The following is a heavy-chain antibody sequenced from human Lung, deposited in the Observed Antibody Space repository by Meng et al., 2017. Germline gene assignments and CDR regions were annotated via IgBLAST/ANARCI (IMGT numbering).Heavy chain of an antibody. J-gene: IGHJ4*02. V-gene: IGHV1-69*10. CDR1: GGTFSSYA. CDR3: ARGSYCGGDCYFLFDY. Sequence: QVQLVQSGAEGKKPGAAGKGAGKAAGGTFSSYAISWVRQAPGQGLEWMGGIIPILGIANYAQKFQGRVTITADKSTSTAYMELSSLRSEDTAVYYCARGSYCGGDCYFLFDYWGQGTLVTVSS. D-gene: IGHD2-21*02. CDR2: IIPILGIA.